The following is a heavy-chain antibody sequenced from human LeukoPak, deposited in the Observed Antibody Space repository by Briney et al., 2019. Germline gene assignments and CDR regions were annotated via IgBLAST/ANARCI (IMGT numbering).Heavy chain of an antibody. CDR1: GFSLSTSGVG. V-gene: IGHV2-5*01. CDR2: IYWNDDK. D-gene: IGHD2-15*01. J-gene: IGHJ4*02. Sequence: SGPTLVNPTQTLTLTCTFSGFSLSTSGVGVGWIRQPPGKALEWLALIYWNDDKCYSPSLKSRLTITKDTSKNQVVLTMTNMDPVDTATYYCAHAAGYCSGGSCYSDSSGYYGHFDYWGQGTLVTVSS. CDR3: AHAAGYCSGGSCYSDSSGYYGHFDY.